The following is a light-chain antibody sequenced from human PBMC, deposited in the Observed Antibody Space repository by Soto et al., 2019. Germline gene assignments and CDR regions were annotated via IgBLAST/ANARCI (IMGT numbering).Light chain of an antibody. CDR1: PSVSSSY. CDR2: GAS. Sequence: EIVLTQSPGTLSLSPGERATLSCRASPSVSSSYLAWYQQKPGQAPSLLIYGASSRATGIPDRFSGSGSGTDFTLTISRLEPEDFAVYYYQQYGSSPRTFGKGTKVEIK. CDR3: QQYGSSPRT. V-gene: IGKV3-20*01. J-gene: IGKJ1*01.